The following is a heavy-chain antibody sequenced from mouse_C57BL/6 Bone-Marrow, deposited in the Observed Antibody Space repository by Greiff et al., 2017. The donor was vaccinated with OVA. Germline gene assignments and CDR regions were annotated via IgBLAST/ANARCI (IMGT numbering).Heavy chain of an antibody. Sequence: VQLVESGAELARPGASVKLSCKASGYTFTSYGISWVKQRTGQGLEWIGEIYPRSGNTYYNEKFKGKATLTADKSSSTAYMELRSLTSEDSAVYFCARWKTYYSNQGYFDVWGTGTTVTVSS. J-gene: IGHJ1*03. CDR2: IYPRSGNT. V-gene: IGHV1-81*01. CDR3: ARWKTYYSNQGYFDV. CDR1: GYTFTSYG. D-gene: IGHD2-5*01.